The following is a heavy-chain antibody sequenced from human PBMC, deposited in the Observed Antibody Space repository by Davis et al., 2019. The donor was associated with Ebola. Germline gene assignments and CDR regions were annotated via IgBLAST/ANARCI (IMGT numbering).Heavy chain of an antibody. D-gene: IGHD5-12*01. Sequence: SETLSLTCAVYDGSFSGYYWSWIRQPPGKGLEWIGEINHSGSTNYNPSLKSRVTISVDTSKNQFSLKLNSVTAADTAVYYCARGRGRWLRSASIGYWGQGTLVTVSS. J-gene: IGHJ4*02. CDR2: INHSGST. V-gene: IGHV4-34*01. CDR3: ARGRGRWLRSASIGY. CDR1: DGSFSGYY.